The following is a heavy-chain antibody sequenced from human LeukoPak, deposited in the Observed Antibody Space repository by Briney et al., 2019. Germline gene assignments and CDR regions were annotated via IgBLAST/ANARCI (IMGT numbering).Heavy chain of an antibody. V-gene: IGHV3-53*01. CDR3: ARVASTSPYYYGMDV. Sequence: GGSLRLSCVASGFSVSSSYMSWVRQAPGKGLEWVSVIYSGGSTYYADSVKGRFTISRDKSKKMLYLQMNSLRAEDTAVYYCARVASTSPYYYGMDVWGQGTTVTVSS. CDR2: IYSGGST. CDR1: GFSVSSSY. J-gene: IGHJ6*02.